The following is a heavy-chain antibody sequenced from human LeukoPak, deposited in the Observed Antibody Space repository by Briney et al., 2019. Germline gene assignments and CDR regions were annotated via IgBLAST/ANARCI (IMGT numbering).Heavy chain of an antibody. CDR1: GYTLTELS. J-gene: IGHJ4*02. CDR2: INPNRGGT. D-gene: IGHD1-26*01. Sequence: ASVKVSCKVSGYTLTELSMHWVRQAPGQGLEWMGRINPNRGGTSYAQTFQDRVTMTWDTSISTAYMELSSLRSDDTAIYYCARDRQSGSYDGAVNYWGQGTLVTVSS. V-gene: IGHV1-2*06. CDR3: ARDRQSGSYDGAVNY.